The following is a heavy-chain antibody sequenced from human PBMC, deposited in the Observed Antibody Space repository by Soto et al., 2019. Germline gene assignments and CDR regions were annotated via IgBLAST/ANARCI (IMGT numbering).Heavy chain of an antibody. CDR1: GFTVSSNY. CDR2: IYSGGST. Sequence: EVQLVESGGGLVQPGGSLRLSCAASGFTVSSNYMSWVRQAPGKGLEWVSVIYSGGSTYYADSVKGRFTISRDNSKNTLYLQMNSRRAEDTAVYYGARLLGVVSAAGTTHWFGPWGQGTLVTVSS. V-gene: IGHV3-66*01. D-gene: IGHD2-21*01. J-gene: IGHJ5*02. CDR3: ARLLGVVSAAGTTHWFGP.